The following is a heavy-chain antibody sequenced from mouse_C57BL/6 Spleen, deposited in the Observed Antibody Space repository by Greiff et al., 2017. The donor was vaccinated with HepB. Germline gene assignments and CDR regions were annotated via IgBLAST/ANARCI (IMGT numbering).Heavy chain of an antibody. CDR3: ARSGVITTVVEKAMDY. CDR1: GYTFTGYW. D-gene: IGHD1-1*01. Sequence: QVQLQQSGAELMKPGASVKLSCKATGYTFTGYWIEWVKQRPGHGLEWIGEILPGSGSTNYNEKFKGKATFTADTSSNPAYMQLSSLTTEDSAIYYCARSGVITTVVEKAMDYWGQGTSVTVSS. CDR2: ILPGSGST. V-gene: IGHV1-9*01. J-gene: IGHJ4*01.